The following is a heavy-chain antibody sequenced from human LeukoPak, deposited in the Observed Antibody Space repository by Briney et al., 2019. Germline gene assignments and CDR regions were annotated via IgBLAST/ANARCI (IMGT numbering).Heavy chain of an antibody. Sequence: SATLTLTCTVSGGSISSSSYYWGWIRQPPGKGLEWIGSIYYSGSTYYNPSLKSRVTISVDTSKNQFSLKLSSVTAADTAVYYCASGGGAFDIWGQGTMVTVSS. V-gene: IGHV4-39*01. CDR3: ASGGGAFDI. CDR2: IYYSGST. J-gene: IGHJ3*02. CDR1: GGSISSSSYY. D-gene: IGHD2-15*01.